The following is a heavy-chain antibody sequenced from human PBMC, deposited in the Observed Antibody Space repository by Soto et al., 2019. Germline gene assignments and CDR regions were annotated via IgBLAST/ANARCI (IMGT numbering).Heavy chain of an antibody. CDR2: IKQDGSEK. CDR1: GFTLSRCW. CDR3: AREQYQVTDAFDI. Sequence: GGALRLSWAASGFTLSRCWVRLVRLALGKGLEWVANIKQDGSEKYYVDSMKGRFTISRDNAKNSLYLQMNSLRAEDTAVYYCAREQYQVTDAFDIWGQGTMVTVSS. D-gene: IGHD5-18*01. V-gene: IGHV3-7*01. J-gene: IGHJ3*02.